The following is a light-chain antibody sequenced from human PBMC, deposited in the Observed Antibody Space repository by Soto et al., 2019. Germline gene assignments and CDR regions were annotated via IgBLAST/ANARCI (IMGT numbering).Light chain of an antibody. V-gene: IGKV4-1*01. Sequence: DIVMTQSPDSLAVSLGERATINCKSSQSVLYSSNNKNYLAWLQQKPGQPPKLLFYWASSRESGVPDRFSGSGSGTDFTLTITSLQAEDVAVYYCQQYYTAPRTFGQGTKVEIK. CDR1: QSVLYSSNNKNY. J-gene: IGKJ1*01. CDR2: WAS. CDR3: QQYYTAPRT.